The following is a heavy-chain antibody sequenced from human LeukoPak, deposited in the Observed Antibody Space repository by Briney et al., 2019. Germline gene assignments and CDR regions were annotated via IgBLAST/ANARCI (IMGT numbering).Heavy chain of an antibody. CDR2: INPSGGST. Sequence: ASVKVSYKASGYTFTNYYMLRVRQAPGQGLDWMGFINPSGGSTRYAQNFQGRVTMTRDTSTSTIYMELSSLRSEDTAVYYCARDPRGNSVYVFDYWGQATLVTVSS. CDR1: GYTFTNYY. D-gene: IGHD5/OR15-5a*01. J-gene: IGHJ4*02. CDR3: ARDPRGNSVYVFDY. V-gene: IGHV1-46*01.